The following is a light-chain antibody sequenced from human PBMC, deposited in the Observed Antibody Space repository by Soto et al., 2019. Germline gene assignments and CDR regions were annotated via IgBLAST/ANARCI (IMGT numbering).Light chain of an antibody. V-gene: IGLV1-51*02. CDR3: GTWDNSLSAGV. CDR1: SSNIGINT. J-gene: IGLJ3*02. CDR2: END. Sequence: QAVVTQPPSVSAAPGQKVTITCSGSSSNIGINTVAWYQQLPGTAPKLLIYENDKRPSGIPDRFSGSKSGTSATLGITGLQTGDEADYYCGTWDNSLSAGVFGGGTKVTVL.